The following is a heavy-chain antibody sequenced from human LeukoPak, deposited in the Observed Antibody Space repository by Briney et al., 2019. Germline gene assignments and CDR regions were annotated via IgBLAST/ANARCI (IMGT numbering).Heavy chain of an antibody. D-gene: IGHD1-26*01. Sequence: GESLKVSCKASGYPFTSYGISWVRQAPGQGLEWMGWISAYNGNTNYAQKLQGRVTMTTDTSTSTAYMELRSLRSDDTAVYYCARDRVGAPSDFDLWGRGTLVTVSS. CDR1: GYPFTSYG. CDR3: ARDRVGAPSDFDL. J-gene: IGHJ2*01. CDR2: ISAYNGNT. V-gene: IGHV1-18*01.